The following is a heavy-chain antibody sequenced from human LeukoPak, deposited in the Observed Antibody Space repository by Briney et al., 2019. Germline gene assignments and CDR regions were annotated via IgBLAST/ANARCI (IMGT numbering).Heavy chain of an antibody. CDR1: GGSISTDASY. CDR3: ARLFSRGWEYHFGLDV. D-gene: IGHD6-19*01. J-gene: IGHJ6*02. V-gene: IGHV4-39*01. CDR2: IYYSGST. Sequence: SETLSLTCTVSGGSISTDASYWAWIRQPPGKGLEWIGSIYYSGSTYYSSSLKSRVTLYVDTSKNQFSLKMSSVTAADTAVFYCARLFSRGWEYHFGLDVWGQGTTVTVS.